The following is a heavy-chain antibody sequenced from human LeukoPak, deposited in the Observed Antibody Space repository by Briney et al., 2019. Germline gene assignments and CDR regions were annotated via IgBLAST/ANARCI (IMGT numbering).Heavy chain of an antibody. CDR3: ARVADIWFGERNWFDP. D-gene: IGHD3-10*01. CDR2: ISAYNGNT. J-gene: IGHJ5*02. V-gene: IGHV1-18*01. Sequence: GASVKVSCTASGYTFTSYGISWVRQAPGQGLEWMGWISAYNGNTNYAQKLQGRVTMTTDTSTSTAYMELRSLRSDDTAVYYCARVADIWFGERNWFDPWGQGTLVTVSS. CDR1: GYTFTSYG.